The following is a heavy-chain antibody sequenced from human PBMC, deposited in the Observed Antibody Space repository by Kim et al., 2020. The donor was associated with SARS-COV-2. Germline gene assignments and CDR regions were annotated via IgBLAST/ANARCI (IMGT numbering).Heavy chain of an antibody. CDR2: MYFGSGDT. Sequence: ASVKVSCKASGYTFTTSAIHWVRQAPGQRLEWMGYMYFGSGDTKYSQKFQGRVIFTRDTSASAAYMELSSLTSEDTSLYYCARGSSGWSLDSWGQGTLVT. CDR1: GYTFTTSA. CDR3: ARGSSGWSLDS. J-gene: IGHJ4*02. D-gene: IGHD6-19*01. V-gene: IGHV1-3*01.